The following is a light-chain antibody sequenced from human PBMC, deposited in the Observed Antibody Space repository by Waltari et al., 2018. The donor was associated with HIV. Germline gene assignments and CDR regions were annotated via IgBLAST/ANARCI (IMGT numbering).Light chain of an antibody. CDR3: GAWDDNLDAWV. Sequence: QSVLTQAPSASGTPGQRVTISCSGSFSNIGNNGVSWFQQLTGTAPKLLIYTTNQRPSGAPDRFSGSKSGTSASLSISGLQSDDEADYYCGAWDDNLDAWVFGGGTKLSV. CDR1: FSNIGNNG. V-gene: IGLV1-44*01. J-gene: IGLJ3*02. CDR2: TTN.